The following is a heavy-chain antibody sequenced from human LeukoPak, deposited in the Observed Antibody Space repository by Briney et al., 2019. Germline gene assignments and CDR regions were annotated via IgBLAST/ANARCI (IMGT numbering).Heavy chain of an antibody. CDR2: IYTSGST. D-gene: IGHD6-6*01. Sequence: SETLSLTCTVSGGTISSYYWSWIRQPAGKGLEWIGRIYTSGSTSYNPSLKSRVTISVDTSKNQFSLKLSSVTAADTAVYYCARDVECSSSVSPWGQGTLVTVSS. J-gene: IGHJ5*02. V-gene: IGHV4-4*07. CDR3: ARDVECSSSVSP. CDR1: GGTISSYY.